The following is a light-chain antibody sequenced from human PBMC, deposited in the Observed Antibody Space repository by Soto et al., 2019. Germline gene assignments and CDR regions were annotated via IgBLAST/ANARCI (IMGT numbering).Light chain of an antibody. CDR1: QSINNW. CDR3: KQHNNN. V-gene: IGKV1-5*01. J-gene: IGKJ2*01. CDR2: DAS. Sequence: DIPMTQSPSTLSASVGDRVTITCRAGQSINNWLAWYQQKPGKAPKLLIYDASSLESGVPSRFSGSGSGTEFTLTISSLQPDDVATYYCKQHNNNFGQGTKLEIK.